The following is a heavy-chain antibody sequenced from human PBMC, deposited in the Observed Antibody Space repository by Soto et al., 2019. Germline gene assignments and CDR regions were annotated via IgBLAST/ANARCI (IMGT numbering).Heavy chain of an antibody. CDR1: GFTFSSYG. V-gene: IGHV3-33*01. CDR3: ARDKAGYSPTTYYFDY. CDR2: IWYDGSNK. D-gene: IGHD3-9*01. J-gene: IGHJ4*02. Sequence: GSLRLSCAASGFTFSSYGMHWVRQAPGKGLEWVAVIWYDGSNKYYADSVKGRFTISRDNSKNTLYLQMNSLRAEDTAVYYCARDKAGYSPTTYYFDYWGQGTLVTVSS.